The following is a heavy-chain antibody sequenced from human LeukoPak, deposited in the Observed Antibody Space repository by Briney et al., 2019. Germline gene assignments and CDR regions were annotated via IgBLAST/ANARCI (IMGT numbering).Heavy chain of an antibody. Sequence: GASVKVSCKASGYTFTGYYMHWVRQAPGQGLEWMGWINSNSGGTNYAQKFQGRVTMTRDTSISTAYMELSRLRSDDTAVYYCARDRDIYCSGGSCYGPSLTVTRWFDPWGQGTLVTVSS. CDR3: ARDRDIYCSGGSCYGPSLTVTRWFDP. CDR2: INSNSGGT. CDR1: GYTFTGYY. J-gene: IGHJ5*02. V-gene: IGHV1-2*02. D-gene: IGHD2-15*01.